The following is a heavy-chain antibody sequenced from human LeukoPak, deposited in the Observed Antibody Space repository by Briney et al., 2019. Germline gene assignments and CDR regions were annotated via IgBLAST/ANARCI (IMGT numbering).Heavy chain of an antibody. Sequence: SETLSLTCTVSGGSISSGGYYWSWIRQHPGKGLEWIGYIYYSGSTYYNPSLKSRVTISVDTSKNQFSLKLSSVTAADTAVYYCARDNLGGYYFDYWGQGTLVTVSS. V-gene: IGHV4-31*03. CDR1: GGSISSGGYY. J-gene: IGHJ4*02. D-gene: IGHD1-14*01. CDR3: ARDNLGGYYFDY. CDR2: IYYSGST.